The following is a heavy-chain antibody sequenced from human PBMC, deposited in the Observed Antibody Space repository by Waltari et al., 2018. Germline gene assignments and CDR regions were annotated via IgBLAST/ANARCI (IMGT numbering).Heavy chain of an antibody. CDR2: IWNHGRSE. J-gene: IGHJ4*02. CDR3: ARNLEDFYCTTTNCFMDY. D-gene: IGHD2-2*01. CDR1: GFIFSDSG. V-gene: IGHV3-33*01. Sequence: QVQLVESGGGVVQPGGSLRLVCAASGFIFSDSGMPWGRQAPGKSPEWMAVIWNHGRSEFYEDSVKGRFTISRDNSKNILYLQMNNLRVEDTAIYYCARNLEDFYCTTTNCFMDYWGQGTLVTVSS.